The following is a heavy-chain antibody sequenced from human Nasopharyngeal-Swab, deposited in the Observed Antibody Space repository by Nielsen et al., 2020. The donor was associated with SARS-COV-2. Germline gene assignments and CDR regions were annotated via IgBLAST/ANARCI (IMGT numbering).Heavy chain of an antibody. V-gene: IGHV4-34*01. J-gene: IGHJ6*02. CDR1: GGSFSGYY. Sequence: SETLSLTCAVYGGSFSGYYWSWIRQPPGKGLEWIGEINHSGSTNYNPSLKSRIAISVDTSKNHFSLRLSSVTAADTAVYYCARGRPITMVRGGKYYYAMDVWGQGTTVTVPS. CDR2: INHSGST. D-gene: IGHD3-10*01. CDR3: ARGRPITMVRGGKYYYAMDV.